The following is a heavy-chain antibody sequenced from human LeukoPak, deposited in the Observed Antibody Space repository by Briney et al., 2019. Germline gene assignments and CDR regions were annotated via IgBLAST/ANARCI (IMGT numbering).Heavy chain of an antibody. V-gene: IGHV4-4*07. J-gene: IGHJ5*02. CDR2: IYTSGTT. Sequence: SETLSLNCTVSGGPISSYFWSWLRQPAGKGLEGIGRIYTSGTTNYNPPLKSRVTMSVDTSKNQFSLKLTSVTAADTAVYYCALEYSSSSGNWFDPWGQGTLVTVSS. D-gene: IGHD6-6*01. CDR1: GGPISSYF. CDR3: ALEYSSSSGNWFDP.